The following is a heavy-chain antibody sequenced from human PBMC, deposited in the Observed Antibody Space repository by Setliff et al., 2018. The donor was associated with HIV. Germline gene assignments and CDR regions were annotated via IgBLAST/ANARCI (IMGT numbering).Heavy chain of an antibody. J-gene: IGHJ3*01. CDR3: ARQRSPGFRAGDAFDV. Sequence: GESLKISCKGFGYKFTDYWVGWVRQMPGEGLEWMGVIYGDGSDPRYSPSFQGQVTISVDKSINTAYLQWSSLKASDTAIYYCARQRSPGFRAGDAFDVWGQGTMVTVSS. D-gene: IGHD3-10*01. CDR2: IYGDGSDP. CDR1: GYKFTDYW. V-gene: IGHV5-51*01.